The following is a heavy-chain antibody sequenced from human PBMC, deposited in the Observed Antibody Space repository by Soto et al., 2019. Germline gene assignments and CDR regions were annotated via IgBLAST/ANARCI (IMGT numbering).Heavy chain of an antibody. CDR2: ISTRSDI. Sequence: XASLLLSCAASGFTFSGYSMNWVRQAPGKGLEWVASISTRSDIYYADSVKGRFTISRDNAKNSVSLQMNSLRAEDTAVYYCAREETAWPLAYGLDVWGQGTTVTVSS. CDR3: AREETAWPLAYGLDV. D-gene: IGHD2-21*02. J-gene: IGHJ6*02. CDR1: GFTFSGYS. V-gene: IGHV3-21*01.